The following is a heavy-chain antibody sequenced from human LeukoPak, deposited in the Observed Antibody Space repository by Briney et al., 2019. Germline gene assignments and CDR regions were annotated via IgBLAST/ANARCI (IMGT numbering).Heavy chain of an antibody. CDR1: GYIFTSYW. CDR3: ARQSYSSGPNH. J-gene: IGHJ5*02. CDR2: IYPGDSDT. Sequence: RGASLQISCKGSGYIFTSYWIGWVRQVPGKGLEWMETIYPGDSDTRYSPSFQGQVTISADKSISTAYLQWSSPKASDTAMYYCARQSYSSGPNHWGQGTLVTVSS. D-gene: IGHD6-19*01. V-gene: IGHV5-51*01.